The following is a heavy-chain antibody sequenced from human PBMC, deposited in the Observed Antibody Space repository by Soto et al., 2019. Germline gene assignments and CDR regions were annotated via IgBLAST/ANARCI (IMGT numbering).Heavy chain of an antibody. CDR3: ARLRWETENNWFGA. D-gene: IGHD1-26*01. CDR1: GGASNSVDHN. Sequence: PYKTMSLTCTVSGGASNSVDHNWSWIRQPPGKGLEWMGYIYHSGSTHYNPSLNSRLTISIDTSTSRFSLNLTSVTAADTAVYFCARLRWETENNWFGAWGQGALVIFSS. CDR2: IYHSGST. V-gene: IGHV4-30-4*01. J-gene: IGHJ5*02.